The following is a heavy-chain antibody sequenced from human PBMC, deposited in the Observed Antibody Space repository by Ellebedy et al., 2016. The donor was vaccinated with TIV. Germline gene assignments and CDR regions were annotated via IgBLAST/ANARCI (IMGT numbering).Heavy chain of an antibody. J-gene: IGHJ4*02. Sequence: GESLKISCAASGFTFSNYAMSWVRQAPGKGLEWVSAISGSGGSTYYADSVKGRFTISRDNSKSTLYVQLNSLRAEDTAVYYCATGSGWPPDYWGQGTLVTVSS. D-gene: IGHD6-19*01. CDR2: ISGSGGST. CDR3: ATGSGWPPDY. CDR1: GFTFSNYA. V-gene: IGHV3-23*01.